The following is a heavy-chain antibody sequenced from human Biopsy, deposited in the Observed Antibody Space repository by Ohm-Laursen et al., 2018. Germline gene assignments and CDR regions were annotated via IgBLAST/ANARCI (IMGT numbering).Heavy chain of an antibody. CDR3: ARDPIVGSKADGMDV. V-gene: IGHV3-33*01. CDR1: GFTFSVYA. J-gene: IGHJ6*02. Sequence: SLRLSCAASGFTFSVYAMHWVRQAPGKGLEWVAIIWYDGSSEYYADSVKGRFTISRDNSRNTVYLQMNSLRAEDTAIYYCARDPIVGSKADGMDVWGQGTTVTVSS. CDR2: IWYDGSSE. D-gene: IGHD1-26*01.